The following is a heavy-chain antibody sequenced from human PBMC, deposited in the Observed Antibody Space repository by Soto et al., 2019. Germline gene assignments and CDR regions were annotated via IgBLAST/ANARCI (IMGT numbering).Heavy chain of an antibody. CDR2: ISDSTGT. D-gene: IGHD1-1*01. V-gene: IGHV3-23*01. J-gene: IGHJ6*02. Sequence: EVQLLESGGGLVQPGGSLRLSCAASGFTFSKYALNWVRQAPGKGLEWVSTISDSTGTYYADSVKGRFTISRDNSKNTLYLQMNSLRAEDTAVYYCAKGTTLDVWGQGTTVTVSS. CDR1: GFTFSKYA. CDR3: AKGTTLDV.